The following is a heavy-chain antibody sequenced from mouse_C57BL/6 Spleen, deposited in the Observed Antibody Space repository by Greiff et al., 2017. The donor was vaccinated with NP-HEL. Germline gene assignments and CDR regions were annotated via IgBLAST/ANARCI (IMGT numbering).Heavy chain of an antibody. D-gene: IGHD2-2*01. J-gene: IGHJ1*03. CDR2: IYPGDGDT. Sequence: QVQLKQSGPELVKPGASVKISCKASGYAFSSSWMNWVKQRPGKGLEWIGRIYPGDGDTNYNGKFKGKATLTADTSSSTAYMQLSSLTSEDSAFYFCAKVGLRRNFDVWGTGTTVTVSS. CDR1: GYAFSSSW. V-gene: IGHV1-82*01. CDR3: AKVGLRRNFDV.